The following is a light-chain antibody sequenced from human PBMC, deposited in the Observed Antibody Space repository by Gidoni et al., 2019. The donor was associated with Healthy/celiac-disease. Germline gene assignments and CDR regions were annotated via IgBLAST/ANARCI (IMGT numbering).Light chain of an antibody. CDR3: QQYNNWPYT. V-gene: IGKV3-15*01. J-gene: IGKJ2*01. CDR2: GAS. Sequence: EGVMTHSPATLSVSPGERATLSCRASQSVSSSLAWYQQKPGQAPRLLIYGASTRATGIPARVSGSGSGTEFTLTISSLQSEDFAVYYCQQYNNWPYTFGQGTKLEIK. CDR1: QSVSSS.